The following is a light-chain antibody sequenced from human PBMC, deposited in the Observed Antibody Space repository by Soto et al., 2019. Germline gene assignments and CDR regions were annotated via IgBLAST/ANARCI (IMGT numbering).Light chain of an antibody. CDR2: DVS. V-gene: IGLV2-14*01. CDR3: SSYTSSSTYV. CDR1: SGDIGGYNF. J-gene: IGLJ1*01. Sequence: QSALAQPASVSGSPGQSITISCVGTSGDIGGYNFVSWYQQHPHKAPKLMIYDVSNRPSGVSNRFSGSKSGNTASLTISGLQAEDEADYYCSSYTSSSTYVFGTGTKVTVL.